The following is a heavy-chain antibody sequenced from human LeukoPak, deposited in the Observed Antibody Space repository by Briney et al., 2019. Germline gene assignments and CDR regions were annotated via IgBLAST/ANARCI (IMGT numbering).Heavy chain of an antibody. CDR3: AKPTRRSTVIEGWFDP. D-gene: IGHD4-17*01. CDR1: GFTFSSDA. CDR2: ISGRGGST. Sequence: GGSLRLSCAASGFTFSSDAMSWVRQAPGKGLEWVSAISGRGGSTYYADSVKGRFTISRDNSKNTLYLQMNSLRAEDTAVYYCAKPTRRSTVIEGWFDPWGQGTLVTVSS. V-gene: IGHV3-23*01. J-gene: IGHJ5*02.